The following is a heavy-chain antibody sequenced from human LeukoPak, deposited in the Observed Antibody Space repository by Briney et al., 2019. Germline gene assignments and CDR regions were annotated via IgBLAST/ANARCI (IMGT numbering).Heavy chain of an antibody. Sequence: SETLSLTCTVSGGSISSGGYYWSWIRQPAGKGLEWIGRIYTSGSTNYNPSLKSRVTISVDTSKNQFSLKLSSVTAADTAVYYCARDGIGRYFDIRGQGTMVTVSS. D-gene: IGHD1-1*01. V-gene: IGHV4-61*02. J-gene: IGHJ3*02. CDR2: IYTSGST. CDR3: ARDGIGRYFDI. CDR1: GGSISSGGYY.